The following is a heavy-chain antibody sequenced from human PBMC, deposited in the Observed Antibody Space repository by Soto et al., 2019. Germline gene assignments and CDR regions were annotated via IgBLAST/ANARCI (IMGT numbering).Heavy chain of an antibody. D-gene: IGHD6-6*01. CDR3: ASSSTAYSSSSDY. CDR1: GYSFTIYC. CDR2: IDPSDSYT. V-gene: IGHV5-10-1*01. Sequence: GESLKISCKGSGYSFTIYCISWVLQRPWKGLEWMGRIDPSDSYTNYSPSFQGHVTISADKSISTAYLQWSSLKASDTAMYYCASSSTAYSSSSDYWGQGTLVTVSS. J-gene: IGHJ4*02.